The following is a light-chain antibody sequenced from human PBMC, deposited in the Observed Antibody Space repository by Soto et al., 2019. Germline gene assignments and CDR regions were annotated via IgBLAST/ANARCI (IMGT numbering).Light chain of an antibody. CDR3: CSYAGTNTYV. V-gene: IGLV2-11*01. Sequence: QSALTQPRSVSGSPGQSVTISCTGTSSDVGGYNYVSWYQQHPGKAPKLIIYDVSKRPSGVPDRFSGSKSGNTASLTISGLQAEYEADYYCCSYAGTNTYVFGTGTKLTVL. CDR2: DVS. CDR1: SSDVGGYNY. J-gene: IGLJ1*01.